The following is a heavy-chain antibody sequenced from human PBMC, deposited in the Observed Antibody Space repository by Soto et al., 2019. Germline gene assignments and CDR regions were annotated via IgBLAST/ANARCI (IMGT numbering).Heavy chain of an antibody. CDR2: INHSGST. Sequence: QVQLQQWGAGLLQPSEHLSLTCSVYGGSFSGYYWNWIRQPPGKGLEWFGEINHSGSTNYNPSLKSRVTISVDTSKNQFSLKLRSVTAADTAVYYCARGYGRTFDYGGQGTLVTVSS. V-gene: IGHV4-34*01. CDR3: ARGYGRTFDY. CDR1: GGSFSGYY. J-gene: IGHJ4*02. D-gene: IGHD3-10*01.